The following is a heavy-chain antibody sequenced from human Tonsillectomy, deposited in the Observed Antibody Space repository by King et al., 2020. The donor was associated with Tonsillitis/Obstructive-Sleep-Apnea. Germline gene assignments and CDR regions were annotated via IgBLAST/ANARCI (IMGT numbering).Heavy chain of an antibody. CDR2: IKSRADGGTT. Sequence: VQLVESGGGLVKPGGSLRLSCAASGFTFSHAWMNWVRQAPGKGLVWVGRIKSRADGGTTDYAAPVKGRFTISRDDTNNTLYLQMNSLKTGDTAFYYCSTDQTYSYDSSGPEGFDFWGQGTLVTVSS. D-gene: IGHD3-22*01. J-gene: IGHJ4*02. CDR1: GFTFSHAW. V-gene: IGHV3-15*07. CDR3: STDQTYSYDSSGPEGFDF.